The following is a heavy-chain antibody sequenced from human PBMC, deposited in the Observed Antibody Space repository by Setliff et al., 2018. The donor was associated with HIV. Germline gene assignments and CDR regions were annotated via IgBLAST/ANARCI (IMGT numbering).Heavy chain of an antibody. Sequence: PGGSLRLSCAASGFLFNTYGMNWVRQAPGEGLEWVSGISGSGGSTYYADSVKGRFTISRDNSKDTLSLQMNSLRAEDTAIYYCVKDKGYSSSPKYNAGDYWGQGTLVTVSS. CDR1: GFLFNTYG. V-gene: IGHV3-23*01. J-gene: IGHJ4*02. CDR3: VKDKGYSSSPKYNAGDY. CDR2: ISGSGGST. D-gene: IGHD6-13*01.